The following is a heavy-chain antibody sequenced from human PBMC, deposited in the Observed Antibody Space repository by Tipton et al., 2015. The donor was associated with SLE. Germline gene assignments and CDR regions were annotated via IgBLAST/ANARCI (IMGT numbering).Heavy chain of an antibody. CDR3: ARHMGDSSGPIDY. J-gene: IGHJ4*02. CDR2: INHSGST. CDR1: GGSFSGYY. V-gene: IGHV4-34*01. Sequence: TLSLTCAVYGGSFSGYYWSWIRQPPGKGLEWIGEINHSGSTNYNPSLKSRVTISVDTSKNQFSLKLSSVTAADTAVYYCARHMGDSSGPIDYWGQGTLVTVSS. D-gene: IGHD3-22*01.